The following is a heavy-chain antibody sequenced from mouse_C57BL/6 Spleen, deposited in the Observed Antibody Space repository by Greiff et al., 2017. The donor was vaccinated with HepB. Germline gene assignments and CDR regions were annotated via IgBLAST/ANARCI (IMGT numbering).Heavy chain of an antibody. Sequence: VHVKQSVAELVRPGASVKLSCTASGFNIKNTYMHWVKQRPEQGLEWIGRIDPANGNTKYAPKFQGKATITADTSSNTAYLQLSSLTSEDTAIYYCARSLITTVVGEYFDVWGTGTTVTVSS. CDR3: ARSLITTVVGEYFDV. D-gene: IGHD1-1*01. J-gene: IGHJ1*03. CDR1: GFNIKNTY. V-gene: IGHV14-3*01. CDR2: IDPANGNT.